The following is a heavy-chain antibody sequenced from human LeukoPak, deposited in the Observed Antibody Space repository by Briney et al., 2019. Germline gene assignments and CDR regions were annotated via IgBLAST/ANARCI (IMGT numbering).Heavy chain of an antibody. CDR3: ARGDESIAAAARSPGFDY. CDR1: GGTFSSYA. CDR2: IIPIFGTA. V-gene: IGHV1-69*05. Sequence: SVKVSCKASGGTFSSYAISWVRQAPGQGLEWMGGIIPIFGTANYAQKFQGRVTITTDESTSTAYMELSSLRSEDTAVYYCARGDESIAAAARSPGFDYWGQGTLVTVSS. J-gene: IGHJ4*02. D-gene: IGHD6-13*01.